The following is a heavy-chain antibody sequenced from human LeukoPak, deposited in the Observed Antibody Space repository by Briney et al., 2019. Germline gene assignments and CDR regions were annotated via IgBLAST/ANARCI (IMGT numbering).Heavy chain of an antibody. CDR2: ISSTASTR. V-gene: IGHV3-11*04. CDR3: ARCGAALPCDFDY. D-gene: IGHD2-15*01. Sequence: PGGSLRLSCAASKFTFSDYYMSWVRQAPGEGLAWVSYISSTASTRYYADSVKGRFTISRDNAKNSLYLQMNSLRAENTAVYYCARCGAALPCDFDYWGQGTLGTASS. J-gene: IGHJ4*02. CDR1: KFTFSDYY.